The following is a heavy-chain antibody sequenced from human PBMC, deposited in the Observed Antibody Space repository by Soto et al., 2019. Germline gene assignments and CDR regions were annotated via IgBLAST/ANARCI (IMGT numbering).Heavy chain of an antibody. Sequence: LSLTCAFSGYSISSGYDWGWIRQPPGKGLEWIGTIYHSGRTYYNPSLKSRVTRSVDTSKNQFSLRLSSVPAADTAEYSCVRMAFCIGGNDCGIDYCGQGTLVTVSS. J-gene: IGHJ4*02. CDR1: GYSISSGYD. D-gene: IGHD2-15*01. CDR2: IYHSGRT. CDR3: VRMAFCIGGNDCGIDY. V-gene: IGHV4-38-2*01.